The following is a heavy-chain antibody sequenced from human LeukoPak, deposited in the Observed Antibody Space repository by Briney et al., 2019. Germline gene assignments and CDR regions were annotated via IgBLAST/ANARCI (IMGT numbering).Heavy chain of an antibody. CDR1: GRSFSGYY. D-gene: IGHD2-15*01. J-gene: IGHJ4*02. Sequence: TSETLSLTCAVYGRSFSGYYWSWIRQPPGKGLEWIGEINHSGSTNYNPSLKSRVTISVDTSKNQFSLKLSSVTAADTAVYYCARRPLGYCSGGSCYKPEVDYWGQGTLVTVSS. CDR2: INHSGST. CDR3: ARRPLGYCSGGSCYKPEVDY. V-gene: IGHV4-34*01.